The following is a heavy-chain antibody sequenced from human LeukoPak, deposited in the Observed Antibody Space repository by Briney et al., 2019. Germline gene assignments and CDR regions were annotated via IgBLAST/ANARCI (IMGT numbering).Heavy chain of an antibody. V-gene: IGHV1-2*02. CDR3: AREYILTAYYGDY. CDR2: INPKSGGA. Sequence: ASVKVSCKASGFTFNAYNIHWVRQAPGQGLEWMGWINPKSGGANYAQKFQGRVTMTWDTSISTAYMELSRLRSDDTAVYYCAREYILTAYYGDYWGQGTLVTVSS. CDR1: GFTFNAYN. J-gene: IGHJ4*02. D-gene: IGHD3-9*01.